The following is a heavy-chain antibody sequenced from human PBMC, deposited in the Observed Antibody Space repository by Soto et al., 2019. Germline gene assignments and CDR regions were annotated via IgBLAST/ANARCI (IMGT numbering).Heavy chain of an antibody. CDR3: ARARVPGYIHHTWFDP. D-gene: IGHD2-2*01. Sequence: QVQLQESGPGLVKPSQTLSLTCTVSGGSISSGDYYWSWIRQPPGKGLEWIGYHYYSGSTYYNPSIRSPVTITLDTSKNHFSLKLFSVTAADTAVYYCARARVPGYIHHTWFDPWGQGTLVTVSS. CDR2: HYYSGST. CDR1: GGSISSGDYY. J-gene: IGHJ5*02. V-gene: IGHV4-30-4*01.